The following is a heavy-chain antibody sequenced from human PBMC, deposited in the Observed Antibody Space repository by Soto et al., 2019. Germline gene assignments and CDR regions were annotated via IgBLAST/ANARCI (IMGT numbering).Heavy chain of an antibody. CDR2: IIPIFGTA. Sequence: SVKVSFRASRVAFSKFIVTWVRQAPGLGLEWVGGIIPIFGTANYAQKFQGRVTITADESTSTSYMKVNNLRSEDTAVYYCAKVRYSSPMGYYYGMDVWGQGTTVTVSS. CDR3: AKVRYSSPMGYYYGMDV. CDR1: RVAFSKFI. J-gene: IGHJ6*02. V-gene: IGHV1-69*13. D-gene: IGHD6-19*01.